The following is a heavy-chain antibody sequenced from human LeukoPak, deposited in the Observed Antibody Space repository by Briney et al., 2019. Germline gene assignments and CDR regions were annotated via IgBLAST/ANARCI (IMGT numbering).Heavy chain of an antibody. D-gene: IGHD5-18*01. CDR1: GFTFSDYY. J-gene: IGHJ4*02. CDR3: ARDGLDEVTLYY. CDR2: ISSSGSTI. V-gene: IGHV3-11*04. Sequence: GGSLRLSCAASGFTFSDYYMSWIRQAPGKGLEWVSYISSSGSTIYYADSVKGRFTISRDNSKNTLYLQMNSLRAEDTAVYYCARDGLDEVTLYYWGQGTLVTVSS.